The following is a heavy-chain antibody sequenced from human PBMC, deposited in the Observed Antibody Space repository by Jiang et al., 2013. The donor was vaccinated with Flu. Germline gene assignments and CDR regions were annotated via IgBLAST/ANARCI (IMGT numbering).Heavy chain of an antibody. V-gene: IGHV1-69*01. CDR1: GGTFSHYA. J-gene: IGHJ4*02. Sequence: SCKASGGTFSHYAISWVRQAPGQGLEWMGGIIPIVGTAKYAQRFQGRLTISAHESTRTADIELSSLRSDDTAVYYCARELYYYDSGLDYWGQGTLVTVSS. CDR2: IIPIVGTA. CDR3: ARELYYYDSGLDY. D-gene: IGHD3-22*01.